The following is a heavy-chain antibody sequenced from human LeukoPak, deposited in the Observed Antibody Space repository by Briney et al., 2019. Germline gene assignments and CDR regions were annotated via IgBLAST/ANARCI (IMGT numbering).Heavy chain of an antibody. CDR1: GYSFTSYR. Sequence: GESLNISCKGSGYSFTSYRIGWVRQMPGKGLEWFGIIYPGDSDTRYSPSFQGQVTFSADKSISTAYLQWSSLKASDTAMYYCARTYYDFWSGYYYYFDYWGQGTLVTVSS. CDR3: ARTYYDFWSGYYYYFDY. V-gene: IGHV5-51*01. D-gene: IGHD3-3*01. CDR2: IYPGDSDT. J-gene: IGHJ4*02.